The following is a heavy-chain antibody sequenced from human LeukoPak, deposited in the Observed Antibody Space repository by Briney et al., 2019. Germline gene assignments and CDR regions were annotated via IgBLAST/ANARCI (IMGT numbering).Heavy chain of an antibody. J-gene: IGHJ4*02. CDR2: IRYDGSNK. CDR1: GFTFSSYG. V-gene: IGHV3-30*02. CDR3: AKPALPAAIYYFDY. D-gene: IGHD2-2*01. Sequence: PGGSLRLSCAASGFTFSSYGMHWVRQAPGKGLEWVAFIRYDGSNKYYADSVKGRYTISRDNSKNTLYLQMNSLRAEDTAVYYCAKPALPAAIYYFDYWGQGTLVTVSS.